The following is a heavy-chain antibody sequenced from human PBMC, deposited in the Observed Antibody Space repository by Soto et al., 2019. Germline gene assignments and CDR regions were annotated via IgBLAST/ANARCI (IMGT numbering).Heavy chain of an antibody. CDR3: GKDGRLQSYWYPVF. V-gene: IGHV3-48*02. Sequence: GGSLRLSCEASGFTFSSYSMSWVRQAPGKGLEWVSYISSGSSTIYYADSVKGRFTISRDNAKNSLYLQINSLRDEDTAGYYWGKDGRLQSYWYPVFGGGGPLVPVSS. J-gene: IGHJ2*01. CDR1: GFTFSSYS. CDR2: ISSGSSTI. D-gene: IGHD2-15*01.